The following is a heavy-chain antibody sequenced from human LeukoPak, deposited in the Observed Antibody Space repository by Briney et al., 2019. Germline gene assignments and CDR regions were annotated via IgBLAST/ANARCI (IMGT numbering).Heavy chain of an antibody. Sequence: GGSLRLSCAASGFTFSSYAMSWVRQAPGKGLEWVSAISSSGGSTYYADSVKGRFTISRDNSKNTLYLQMNSLRAEDTAVYYCAKTYRVVGANHFDYWGQGTLVTVSS. CDR2: ISSSGGST. CDR1: GFTFSSYA. V-gene: IGHV3-23*01. D-gene: IGHD1-26*01. CDR3: AKTYRVVGANHFDY. J-gene: IGHJ4*02.